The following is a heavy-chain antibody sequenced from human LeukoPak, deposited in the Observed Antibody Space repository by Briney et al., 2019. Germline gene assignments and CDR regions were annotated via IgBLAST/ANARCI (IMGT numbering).Heavy chain of an antibody. D-gene: IGHD6-19*01. CDR3: AKDYAPIRNSSGWYRRARGYYYYMDV. CDR2: IRYDGSNK. Sequence: GGSLRLSCAASGFTFSTYNMNWVRQAPGKGLEWVAFIRYDGSNKYYADSVKGRFTISGDNSKNTLYLQMNSLRAEDTAVYYCAKDYAPIRNSSGWYRRARGYYYYMDVWGKGTTVTISS. CDR1: GFTFSTYN. J-gene: IGHJ6*03. V-gene: IGHV3-30*02.